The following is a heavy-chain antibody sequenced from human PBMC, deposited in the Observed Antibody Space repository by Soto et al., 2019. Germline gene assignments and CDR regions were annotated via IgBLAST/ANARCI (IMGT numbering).Heavy chain of an antibody. CDR1: GYTFSIYG. J-gene: IGHJ6*04. D-gene: IGHD2-21*02. V-gene: IGHV1-18*01. CDR2: IRGYNGKT. Sequence: QGQLVQAGGEVKKPWASVKVSCKASGYTFSIYGISWVRQAPGLLRAWMGWIRGYNGKTNYAQKVQYRVTMTTDTSTSTVYMGLRSLRSDDTAVYYGAREGDVPYSYSGRDLWGKGTTVTVSS. CDR3: AREGDVPYSYSGRDL.